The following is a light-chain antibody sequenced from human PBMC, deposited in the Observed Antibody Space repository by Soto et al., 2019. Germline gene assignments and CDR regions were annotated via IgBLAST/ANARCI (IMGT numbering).Light chain of an antibody. J-gene: IGKJ2*01. Sequence: EIVLTQSPGTLSLSPGERATLSCRASQSVSSTYLAWYQQNPGQAPRLLFYGASSRATGIPDRFSGSGSGTDFTLTISRLEPEDFAVYFCQQYGSSSYTCGQGTKLEIK. CDR3: QQYGSSSYT. V-gene: IGKV3-20*01. CDR2: GAS. CDR1: QSVSSTY.